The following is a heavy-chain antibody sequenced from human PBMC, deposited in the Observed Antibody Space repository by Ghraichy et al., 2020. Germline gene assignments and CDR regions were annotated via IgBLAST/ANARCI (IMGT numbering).Heavy chain of an antibody. Sequence: SETLSLTCTVSGGSISSYYWSWIRQPPGGGLERIGHVYYSGNTKYNPSLKSRVIVSVDTSKNQFSLNLSSVTAADTAVYYCARLNYYYDSSGYYLYYFDYWGQGSQATVSS. V-gene: IGHV4-59*01. CDR2: VYYSGNT. D-gene: IGHD3-22*01. CDR3: ARLNYYYDSSGYYLYYFDY. CDR1: GGSISSYY. J-gene: IGHJ4*02.